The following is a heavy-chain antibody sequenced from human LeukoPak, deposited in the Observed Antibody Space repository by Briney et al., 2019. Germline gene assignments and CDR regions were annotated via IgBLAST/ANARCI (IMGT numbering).Heavy chain of an antibody. V-gene: IGHV2-5*02. CDR1: GFSLSTRGVG. CDR3: ARRIVGATVFDY. D-gene: IGHD1-26*01. CDR2: IYWDDDK. J-gene: IGHJ4*02. Sequence: SGPTLVKPTQTLTLTCTFSGFSLSTRGVGVGWIRQPPGKALEWLALIYWDDDKRYSPSLKSRLTITKDTSKNQVVLTMTNMDPVDTATYYCARRIVGATVFDYWGQGTLVTVSS.